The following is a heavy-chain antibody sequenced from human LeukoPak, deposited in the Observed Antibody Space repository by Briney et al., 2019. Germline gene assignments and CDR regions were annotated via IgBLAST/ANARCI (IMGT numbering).Heavy chain of an antibody. V-gene: IGHV1-18*04. CDR3: AREWGSSWYGRHAFDI. CDR2: ISAYNGNT. Sequence: ASVKVSCKASGYTFTNYYMHWVRQAPGQGLEWMGWISAYNGNTNYAQKLQGRVTMTTDTSTSTAYMELRSLRSDDTAVYYCAREWGSSWYGRHAFDIWGQGTMVTVSS. J-gene: IGHJ3*02. CDR1: GYTFTNYY. D-gene: IGHD6-13*01.